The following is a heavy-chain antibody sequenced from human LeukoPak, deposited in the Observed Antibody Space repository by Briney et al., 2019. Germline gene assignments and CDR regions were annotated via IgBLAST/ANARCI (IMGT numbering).Heavy chain of an antibody. CDR1: GVSISSYY. J-gene: IGHJ4*02. V-gene: IGHV4-59*12. Sequence: SETLSLTCTVSGVSISSYYWSWIRQPPGKGLEWIGSIYHSGSTYYNPSLKSRVTISVDTSKNQFSLKLSSVTAADTAVYYCARDGDWGVFDYWGQGTLVTVSS. CDR3: ARDGDWGVFDY. CDR2: IYHSGST. D-gene: IGHD3/OR15-3a*01.